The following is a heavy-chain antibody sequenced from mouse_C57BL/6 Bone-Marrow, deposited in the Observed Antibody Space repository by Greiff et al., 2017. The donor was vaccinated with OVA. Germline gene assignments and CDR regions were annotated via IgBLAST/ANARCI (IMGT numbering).Heavy chain of an antibody. D-gene: IGHD4-1*01. CDR3: ARELGDYAMEC. CDR2: IDPEDGET. CDR1: GFNITDYY. J-gene: IGHJ4*01. Sequence: EVQLQESGAELVKPGASVKLSCTASGFNITDYYMHWVKQRTEQGLEWIGRIDPEDGETKYAPTFQGKATITADTSSNTAYLQLSSLTSEDTAVYYCARELGDYAMECWGHGASVTVAS. V-gene: IGHV14-2*01.